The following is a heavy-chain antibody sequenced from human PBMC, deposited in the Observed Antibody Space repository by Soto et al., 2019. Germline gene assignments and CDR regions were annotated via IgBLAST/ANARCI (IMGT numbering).Heavy chain of an antibody. J-gene: IGHJ3*02. Sequence: EVQLVESGGGLVQPGRSLRLSCGASGFTFDAFALHWVRQAPGKGLEWVSGVSWNGGSIGYADSVKGRFTISRDNAKNSLYLQMSSLRAEDTALYYCAKGTGYYSVDAFDIWGKGTVVTVSS. D-gene: IGHD3-9*01. CDR1: GFTFDAFA. CDR3: AKGTGYYSVDAFDI. V-gene: IGHV3-9*01. CDR2: VSWNGGSI.